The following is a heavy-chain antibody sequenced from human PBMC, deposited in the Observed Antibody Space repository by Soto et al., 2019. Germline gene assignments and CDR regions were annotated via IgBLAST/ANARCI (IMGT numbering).Heavy chain of an antibody. CDR1: GYTFTSYA. D-gene: IGHD1-7*01. V-gene: IGHV1-3*01. CDR3: ARDSYPWYNWNYVLEGPFDP. Sequence: ASVKVSCKASGYTFTSYAMHWVRQAPGQRLEWMGWINAGNGNTKYSQKFQGRVTITRDTSASTAYMELSSLRSEDTAVYYCARDSYPWYNWNYVLEGPFDPWGQGTLVTVSS. J-gene: IGHJ5*02. CDR2: INAGNGNT.